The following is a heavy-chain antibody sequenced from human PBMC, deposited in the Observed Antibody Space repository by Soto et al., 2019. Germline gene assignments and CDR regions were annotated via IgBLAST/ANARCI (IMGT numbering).Heavy chain of an antibody. D-gene: IGHD3-22*01. CDR3: ARLITMMAPYFDY. V-gene: IGHV4-31*03. J-gene: IGHJ4*02. Sequence: SETLSLTCTVSGGSISSGGYYWSWIRQHPGKGLEWIGYIYYSGSTYYNPSLKSRVTISVDTSKNQFSLKLSSVTAADTAVYYCARLITMMAPYFDYWGQGTLVTVSS. CDR1: GGSISSGGYY. CDR2: IYYSGST.